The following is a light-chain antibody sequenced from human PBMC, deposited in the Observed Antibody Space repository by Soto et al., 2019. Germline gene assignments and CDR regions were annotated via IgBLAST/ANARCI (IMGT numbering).Light chain of an antibody. CDR2: DAS. CDR1: QSISSW. J-gene: IGKJ1*01. V-gene: IGKV1-5*01. Sequence: VQMTQSPSSLSTYVGDRVTITCRASQSISSWLAWFQQKPGKAPELLIFDASNLKSGVSSRFSGSGSGTDSTLTISRLEPEDFAVYYCQQYGSSGRTFGQGTKVDIK. CDR3: QQYGSSGRT.